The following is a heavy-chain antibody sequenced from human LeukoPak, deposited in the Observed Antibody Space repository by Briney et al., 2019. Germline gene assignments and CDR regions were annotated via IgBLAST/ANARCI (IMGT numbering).Heavy chain of an antibody. CDR3: ARDCSSTSCDQVN. Sequence: GRSLRLSCAASGFTFDDYAMHWVRQAPGKGLEWVSSISSSSSYIYYADSVKGRFTISRDNAKNSLYLQMNSLRAEDTAVYYCARDCSSTSCDQVNWGQGTLVTVSS. CDR1: GFTFDDYA. D-gene: IGHD2-2*01. V-gene: IGHV3-21*01. J-gene: IGHJ4*02. CDR2: ISSSSSYI.